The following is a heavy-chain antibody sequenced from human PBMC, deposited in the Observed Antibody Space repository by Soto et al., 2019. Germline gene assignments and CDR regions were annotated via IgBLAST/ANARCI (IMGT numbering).Heavy chain of an antibody. J-gene: IGHJ5*02. CDR2: ISSYNGNT. CDR3: ARGPRYCSTTTCFSGVTWFDP. CDR1: GYTFTSYG. Sequence: ASVKVSCKASGYTFTSYGIIWVRQAPGQGLEWMGWISSYNGNTNYAQKVQGRVTLTTDTSTSTTYMELRSLRSDDTAVYYCARGPRYCSTTTCFSGVTWFDPWGPGALVTVSS. V-gene: IGHV1-18*04. D-gene: IGHD2-2*01.